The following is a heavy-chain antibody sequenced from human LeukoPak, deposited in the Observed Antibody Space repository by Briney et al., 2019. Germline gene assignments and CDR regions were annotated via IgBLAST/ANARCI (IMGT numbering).Heavy chain of an antibody. D-gene: IGHD4-11*01. Sequence: MPSETLSPTCAVYGGSFSGYYWSWIRQPPGKGLEWIGEINHSGSTNYNPSLKSRVTISVDTSKNQFSLKLSSVTAADTAVYYCAMTTQGWFDPWGQGTLVTVSS. CDR2: INHSGST. CDR1: GGSFSGYY. CDR3: AMTTQGWFDP. J-gene: IGHJ5*02. V-gene: IGHV4-34*01.